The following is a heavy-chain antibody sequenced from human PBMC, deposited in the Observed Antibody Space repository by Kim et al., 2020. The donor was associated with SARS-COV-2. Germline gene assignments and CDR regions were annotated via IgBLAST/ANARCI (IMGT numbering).Heavy chain of an antibody. CDR3: AREPYDFWSGYDY. Sequence: YSPSFQGQVTISADKSISTAYLQWSSLKASDTAMYYCAREPYDFWSGYDYWGQGTLVTVSS. V-gene: IGHV5-51*01. D-gene: IGHD3-3*01. J-gene: IGHJ4*02.